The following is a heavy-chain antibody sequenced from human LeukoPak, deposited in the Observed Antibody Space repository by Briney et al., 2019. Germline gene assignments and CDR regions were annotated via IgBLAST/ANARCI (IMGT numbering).Heavy chain of an antibody. Sequence: SETLSLTCAVYGGSFSGYYWSWIRQPPGKGLEWIGEINHSGSTNHNPSLKSRVTISVDTSKNQFSLKLSSVTAADTAVYYCARGHKGSSGRSYPQGWFDPWGQGTLVTVSS. CDR3: ARGHKGSSGRSYPQGWFDP. D-gene: IGHD6-19*01. V-gene: IGHV4-34*01. CDR1: GGSFSGYY. J-gene: IGHJ5*02. CDR2: INHSGST.